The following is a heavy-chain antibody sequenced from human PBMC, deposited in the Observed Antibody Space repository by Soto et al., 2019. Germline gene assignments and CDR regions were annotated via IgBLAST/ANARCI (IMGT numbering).Heavy chain of an antibody. CDR2: IGTAGDT. CDR1: GFTFSGFD. CDR3: ARGQEVGAHFFDS. V-gene: IGHV3-13*01. J-gene: IGHJ4*02. Sequence: PGGSLRLSCEASGFTFSGFDMHWVRQPTGKGLEWVSTIGTAGDTYYAVSVKGRSTISRDNAKNSLSLQMNSLRAGDTAVYFCARGQEVGAHFFDSWGQGTQVTVPQ. D-gene: IGHD2-15*01.